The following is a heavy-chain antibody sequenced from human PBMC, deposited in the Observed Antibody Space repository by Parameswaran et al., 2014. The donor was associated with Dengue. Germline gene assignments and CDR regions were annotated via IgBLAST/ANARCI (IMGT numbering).Heavy chain of an antibody. CDR3: ARASMLVAVPYFDY. Sequence: WIRQPPGKGLELIGYIYRGGSTYFNPSLKSRVAISLDRSMNQFFLRLTSVTAADTAVYYCARASMLVAVPYFDYWGQGTLVTVSS. D-gene: IGHD3-22*01. V-gene: IGHV4-30-2*01. CDR2: IYRGGST. J-gene: IGHJ4*02.